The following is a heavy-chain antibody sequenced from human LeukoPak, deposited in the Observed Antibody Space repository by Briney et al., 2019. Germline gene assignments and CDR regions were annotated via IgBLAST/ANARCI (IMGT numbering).Heavy chain of an antibody. D-gene: IGHD2-21*02. Sequence: GESLKISCKGSGYSFTSYWIGWVRQMPGKGLEWMGIIYPGDSDTRYSPSFQGQVTISADKSISTAYLQWSSLKASDTAMYYCARRCGGDCYNYYGMDVWGQGTTVTVSS. J-gene: IGHJ6*02. CDR2: IYPGDSDT. CDR3: ARRCGGDCYNYYGMDV. V-gene: IGHV5-51*01. CDR1: GYSFTSYW.